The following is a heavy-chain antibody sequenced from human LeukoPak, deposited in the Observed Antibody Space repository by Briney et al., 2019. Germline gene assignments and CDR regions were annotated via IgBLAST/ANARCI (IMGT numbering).Heavy chain of an antibody. J-gene: IGHJ4*02. CDR3: ARIPIGSNWYYFDY. D-gene: IGHD6-13*01. CDR2: IIPIFGTA. Sequence: ASVKVSCKASGGTFSSYAISWVRQAPGQGLEWMGGIIPIFGTANYAQKFQGRVTITADESTSTAYMELSSLRSDDTAVYYCARIPIGSNWYYFDYWGQGTLVTVSS. CDR1: GGTFSSYA. V-gene: IGHV1-69*13.